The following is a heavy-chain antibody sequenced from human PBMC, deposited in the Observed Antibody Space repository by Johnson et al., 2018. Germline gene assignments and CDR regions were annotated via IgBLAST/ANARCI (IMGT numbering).Heavy chain of an antibody. D-gene: IGHD7-27*01. CDR2: IYHSGST. CDR3: ARHGEKYFQH. J-gene: IGHJ1*01. CDR1: GGSISSSNW. V-gene: IGHV4-4*02. Sequence: QVRLQESGPGLVKPTGTLSLSCAVSGGSISSSNWWSWVRQPPGKGLEWIGEIYHSGSTNYNPSLKSRVTISVDTSKNQRSLKLSSGTAADTAVYYCARHGEKYFQHWGQGTLVTVSS.